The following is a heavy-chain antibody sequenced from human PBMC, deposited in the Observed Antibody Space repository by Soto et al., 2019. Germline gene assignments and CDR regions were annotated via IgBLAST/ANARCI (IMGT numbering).Heavy chain of an antibody. CDR2: IISSSSTI. Sequence: EVQMVESGGGLVQPGGSLRLSCAASGFTFISYSMNWVRQAPGKGLEWVSYIISSSSTIYYADSVKGRFTISRDNVKNSLYLQMNSLRDEYTAVYYCASLQLVRPYQKPHLDYWGQGTLVTVSS. V-gene: IGHV3-48*02. CDR1: GFTFISYS. D-gene: IGHD6-13*01. CDR3: ASLQLVRPYQKPHLDY. J-gene: IGHJ4*02.